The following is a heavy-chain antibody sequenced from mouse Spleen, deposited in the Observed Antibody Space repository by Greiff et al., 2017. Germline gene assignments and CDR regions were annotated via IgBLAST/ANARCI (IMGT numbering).Heavy chain of an antibody. Sequence: QVQLQQSGPGLVAPSQSLSITCTVSGFSLTSYAISWVRQPPGKGLEWLGVIWTGGGTNYNSALKSRLSISKDNSKSQVFLKMNSLQTDDTARYYCARNFYYGSSPLAMDYWGQGTSVTVSS. J-gene: IGHJ4*01. CDR1: GFSLTSYA. V-gene: IGHV2-9-1*01. CDR3: ARNFYYGSSPLAMDY. D-gene: IGHD1-1*01. CDR2: IWTGGGT.